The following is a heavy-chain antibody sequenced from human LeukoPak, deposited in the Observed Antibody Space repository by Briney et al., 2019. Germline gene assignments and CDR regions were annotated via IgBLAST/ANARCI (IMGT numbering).Heavy chain of an antibody. J-gene: IGHJ5*02. D-gene: IGHD3-10*01. CDR1: GYTFTGYY. Sequence: ASVKVSCKASGYTFTGYYMHWVRQAPGQGLEWMGWINPNSGGTNYAQKFQGRVTMTRDTSISTAYMELSRLRSDDTAVYYCARVLTVRNRFDPWGQGTLVTVSS. V-gene: IGHV1-2*02. CDR3: ARVLTVRNRFDP. CDR2: INPNSGGT.